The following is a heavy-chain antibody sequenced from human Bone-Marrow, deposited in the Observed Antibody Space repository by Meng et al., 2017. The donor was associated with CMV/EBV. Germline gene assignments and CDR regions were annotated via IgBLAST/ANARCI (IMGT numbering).Heavy chain of an antibody. Sequence: SCKASGYTVTRHYIHWVRQDPGQGLEWMGMNSPSGGGTTYAQRFQGRVTMTRATSTSTVYMELRSLRSDDTAIYYCARDYGDNRLDFWGQGTLVTVSS. CDR3: ARDYGDNRLDF. V-gene: IGHV1-46*01. J-gene: IGHJ4*02. CDR2: NSPSGGGT. CDR1: GYTVTRHY. D-gene: IGHD4-17*01.